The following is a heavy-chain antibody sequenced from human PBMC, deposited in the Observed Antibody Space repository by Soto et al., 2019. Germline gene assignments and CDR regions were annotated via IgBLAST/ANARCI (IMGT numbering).Heavy chain of an antibody. J-gene: IGHJ3*02. CDR2: IGSRTSDI. CDR1: GFTLSRHT. Sequence: GSLRLSCAASGFTLSRHTMNWVRQAPGKGLEWVSFIGSRTSDIYYADSAKGRFTISRDNAKNSLYLDLTRLRAEDTAVYFCVRDYYDTSGYPNTFDMWGQGTMVTV. CDR3: VRDYYDTSGYPNTFDM. V-gene: IGHV3-21*01. D-gene: IGHD3-22*01.